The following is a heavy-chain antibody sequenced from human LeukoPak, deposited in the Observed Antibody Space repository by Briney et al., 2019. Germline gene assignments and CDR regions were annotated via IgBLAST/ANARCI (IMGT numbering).Heavy chain of an antibody. J-gene: IGHJ6*03. V-gene: IGHV4-38-2*02. CDR2: IYHSGSS. CDR1: GYSISSGYY. CDR3: ARGRSSMVRGYYYYYMDV. Sequence: SETLSLTCTVSGYSISSGYYWGWIRQPPGKGLEWIVSIYHSGSSYYNPSLKSRVTISVDTSKNQFSLKLSSVTAADTAVYYCARGRSSMVRGYYYYYMDVWGKGTTVTISS. D-gene: IGHD3-10*01.